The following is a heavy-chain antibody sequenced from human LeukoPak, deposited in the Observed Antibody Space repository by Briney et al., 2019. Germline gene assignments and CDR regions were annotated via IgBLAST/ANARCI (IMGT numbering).Heavy chain of an antibody. Sequence: SETLSLTCTVSGGSISSSSYYWGWIRQPPGKGLEWIGSIYYSGSTYYNPSLKSRVTIAVDTSKNQFSLKLSSVTAADTAVYYCASPYDFLPHVWGKGTTVTVSS. CDR1: GGSISSSSYY. CDR3: ASPYDFLPHV. J-gene: IGHJ6*04. CDR2: IYYSGST. D-gene: IGHD3-3*01. V-gene: IGHV4-39*07.